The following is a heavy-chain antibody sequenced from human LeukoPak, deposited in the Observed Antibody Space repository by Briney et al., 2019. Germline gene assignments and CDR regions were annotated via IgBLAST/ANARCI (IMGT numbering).Heavy chain of an antibody. J-gene: IGHJ4*02. D-gene: IGHD2-21*01. Sequence: SETLSLTCTVSGGSISSNSHYWAWIRQPPGKELEWIGSIHYSGSTFYSPSLKSRVTISVDTSKTQFSLILTSVTASDTAVYYCAREEASVGDYWGQGILVTVSS. CDR1: GGSISSNSHY. CDR3: AREEASVGDY. CDR2: IHYSGST. V-gene: IGHV4-39*01.